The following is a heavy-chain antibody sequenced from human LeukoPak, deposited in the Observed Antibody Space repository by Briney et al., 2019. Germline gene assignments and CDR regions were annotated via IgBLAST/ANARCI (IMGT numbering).Heavy chain of an antibody. J-gene: IGHJ4*02. CDR3: ARDQQGMLDY. CDR1: GGTFSSYA. CDR2: ISAYNGNT. V-gene: IGHV1-18*01. D-gene: IGHD2-8*01. Sequence: ASVKVSCKASGGTFSSYAISWVRQAPGQGLEWMGWISAYNGNTNYAQKLQGRVTMTTDTSTSTAYMELRSLRSDDTAVYYCARDQQGMLDYWGQGTLVTVSS.